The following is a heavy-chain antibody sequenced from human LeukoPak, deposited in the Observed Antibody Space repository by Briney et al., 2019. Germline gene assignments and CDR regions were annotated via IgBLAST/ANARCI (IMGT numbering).Heavy chain of an antibody. CDR1: GFTFSSYW. CDR3: ARDQDPLRWELLSD. CDR2: INSDGSRT. J-gene: IGHJ4*02. V-gene: IGHV3-74*01. D-gene: IGHD1-26*01. Sequence: PGGSLRLSCATSGFTFSSYWMHWVRQIPGKGLVWVSRINSDGSRTSYADSVKGRFTVSRDNAKNMLYLQMNSLRVEDTAVYYCARDQDPLRWELLSDWGQGTLVTVSS.